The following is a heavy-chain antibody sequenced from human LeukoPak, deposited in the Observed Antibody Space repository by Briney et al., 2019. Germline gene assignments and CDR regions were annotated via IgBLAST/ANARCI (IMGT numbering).Heavy chain of an antibody. Sequence: GASVKVSCKASGYTFTGYYMHWVRQAPGQGLEWMGWINPNSGGTNYAQKFQGRVTMTRDTSISTAYMELSRLRSDDTAVYYCARVGGTYYYGSGSYYTPPPRAYFDYWGQGTLVTVSS. D-gene: IGHD3-10*01. CDR3: ARVGGTYYYGSGSYYTPPPRAYFDY. J-gene: IGHJ4*02. CDR2: INPNSGGT. V-gene: IGHV1-2*02. CDR1: GYTFTGYY.